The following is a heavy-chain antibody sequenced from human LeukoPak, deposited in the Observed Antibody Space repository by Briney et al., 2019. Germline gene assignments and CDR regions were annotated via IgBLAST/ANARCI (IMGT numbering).Heavy chain of an antibody. J-gene: IGHJ6*03. CDR1: GGSISSYY. Sequence: PSETLSLTCTVSGGSISSYYWSWIRQPPGKGLEWTGYIYYSGSTNYNPSLKSRVTISVDTSKNQFSLKLSSVTAADTAVYYCAREGRRFEPPYYYMDVWGKGTTVTVSS. CDR2: IYYSGST. D-gene: IGHD1-14*01. V-gene: IGHV4-59*01. CDR3: AREGRRFEPPYYYMDV.